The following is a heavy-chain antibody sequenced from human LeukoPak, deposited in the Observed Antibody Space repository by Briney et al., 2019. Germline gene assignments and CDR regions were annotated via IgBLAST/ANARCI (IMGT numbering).Heavy chain of an antibody. J-gene: IGHJ6*03. Sequence: GGSLRLSCAASGFTFSSYGMHWVRQAPGKGLEWVAFIRYDGSNKYYADSVKGRFTISRDNSKNTLYLQTNSLRAEDTAVYYCAKEAGGSRYYYSYMDVWGKGTTVTISS. CDR2: IRYDGSNK. V-gene: IGHV3-30*02. D-gene: IGHD1-26*01. CDR3: AKEAGGSRYYYSYMDV. CDR1: GFTFSSYG.